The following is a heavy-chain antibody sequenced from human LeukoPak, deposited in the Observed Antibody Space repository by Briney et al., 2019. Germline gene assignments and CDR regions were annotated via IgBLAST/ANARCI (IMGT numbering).Heavy chain of an antibody. V-gene: IGHV3-23*01. Sequence: GGSLRLSCAASGFTFSSYAMSWVRQAPGKGLEWVSAVTASAGNTYYADSVKGRFTISRDNSKNTLYLQVTSLRAEDTAVYYCARDDLGYSSINTFDYWGQGTLVTVSS. CDR1: GFTFSSYA. CDR2: VTASAGNT. D-gene: IGHD5-18*01. CDR3: ARDDLGYSSINTFDY. J-gene: IGHJ4*02.